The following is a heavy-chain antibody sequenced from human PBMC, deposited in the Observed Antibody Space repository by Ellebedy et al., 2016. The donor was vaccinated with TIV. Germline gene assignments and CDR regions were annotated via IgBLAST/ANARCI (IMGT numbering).Heavy chain of an antibody. D-gene: IGHD1-26*01. Sequence: MPSETLSLTCAVYGGSFSGYYWSWIRQPPGKGLEWIGEINHSGSTTYNPSLKSRVTISVDTSKNQFSLKLSSVTAADTAVYYCARQGIPVGANDYWGQGTLVTVSS. CDR1: GGSFSGYY. J-gene: IGHJ4*02. CDR3: ARQGIPVGANDY. CDR2: INHSGST. V-gene: IGHV4-34*01.